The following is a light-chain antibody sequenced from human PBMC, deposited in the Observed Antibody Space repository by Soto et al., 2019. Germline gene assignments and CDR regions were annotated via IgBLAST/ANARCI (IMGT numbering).Light chain of an antibody. J-gene: IGLJ1*01. CDR3: SSYTSRNTRV. CDR1: SSDVGGYNY. CDR2: EVS. V-gene: IGLV2-14*01. Sequence: QPASVSGSPGQSIAISCTGTSSDVGGYNYVSWYQQHPGKAPKLMIFEVSNRPSGVSNRFSGSKSGNTASLTISGLQAEDEADYYCSSYTSRNTRVFGTGTKVTVL.